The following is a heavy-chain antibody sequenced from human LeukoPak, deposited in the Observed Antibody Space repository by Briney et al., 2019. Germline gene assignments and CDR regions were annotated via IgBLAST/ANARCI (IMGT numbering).Heavy chain of an antibody. Sequence: SETLSLTCTVSGGSISSSSYYWGWIRQPPGKGLEWIGSIYYSGSTYYNPSLKSRVTISVDTSNDQFSLKLSSVTAADTAVYYCARHDYGDYVDAFDIWGQGTMVTVPS. CDR1: GGSISSSSYY. CDR3: ARHDYGDYVDAFDI. D-gene: IGHD4-17*01. V-gene: IGHV4-39*01. J-gene: IGHJ3*02. CDR2: IYYSGST.